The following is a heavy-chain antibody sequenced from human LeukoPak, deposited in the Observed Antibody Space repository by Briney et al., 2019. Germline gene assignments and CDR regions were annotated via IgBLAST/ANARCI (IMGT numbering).Heavy chain of an antibody. Sequence: PGRSLRLSCAASGFTFSSYEMNWVRQAPGKGLEWVSYISNSDGTRTYADSVKGRFTISRDNAKNSLYLEMNSLRAEDTAVYYCAREIVSAVAGNFDYWGQGTLVTVSS. CDR1: GFTFSSYE. CDR3: AREIVSAVAGNFDY. D-gene: IGHD6-19*01. V-gene: IGHV3-48*03. CDR2: ISNSDGTR. J-gene: IGHJ4*02.